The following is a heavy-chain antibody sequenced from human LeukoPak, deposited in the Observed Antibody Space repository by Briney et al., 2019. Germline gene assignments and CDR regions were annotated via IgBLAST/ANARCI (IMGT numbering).Heavy chain of an antibody. D-gene: IGHD2-15*01. V-gene: IGHV3-23*01. Sequence: GGSLRLSCAASGFTFSSYAMSWVRQAPGKGLEWVSAISGSGGSTYYADSVKGRFTISRDNSKNTLYLQMNSLRAEDTAVYYCARNSVSGPGLDYWGQGTLVTVSS. CDR2: ISGSGGST. CDR1: GFTFSSYA. CDR3: ARNSVSGPGLDY. J-gene: IGHJ4*02.